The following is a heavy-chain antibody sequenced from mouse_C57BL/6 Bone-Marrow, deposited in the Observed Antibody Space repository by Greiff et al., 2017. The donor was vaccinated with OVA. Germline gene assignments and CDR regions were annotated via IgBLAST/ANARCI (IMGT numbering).Heavy chain of an antibody. D-gene: IGHD2-4*01. CDR1: GYTFTSYW. V-gene: IGHV1-64*01. J-gene: IGHJ2*01. CDR3: ARRGIYYDYDESLDY. CDR2: IHPNSGST. Sequence: QVQLQQSGAELVKPGASVKLSCKASGYTFTSYWMHWVKQRPGQGLEWIGMIHPNSGSTNYNEKFKSKATLTVDKSSSTAYMQLSSLTSEDSAVYYCARRGIYYDYDESLDYWGQGTTLTVSS.